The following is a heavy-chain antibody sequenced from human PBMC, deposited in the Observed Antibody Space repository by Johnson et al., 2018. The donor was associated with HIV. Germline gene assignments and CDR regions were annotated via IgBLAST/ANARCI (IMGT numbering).Heavy chain of an antibody. D-gene: IGHD3-22*01. CDR3: ARDQDSSGYYYDAFDI. CDR1: GFNFNNYG. V-gene: IGHV3-30*03. J-gene: IGHJ3*02. Sequence: QMQLVESGGGVVQPGRSLRLSCAASGFNFNNYGMHWVRQAPGKGLEWVAVISYDGSNKYYGDSVKGRFTISRDNSKNTLFLQMNSLRAEDTAVYYCARDQDSSGYYYDAFDIWGQGTMVTVSS. CDR2: ISYDGSNK.